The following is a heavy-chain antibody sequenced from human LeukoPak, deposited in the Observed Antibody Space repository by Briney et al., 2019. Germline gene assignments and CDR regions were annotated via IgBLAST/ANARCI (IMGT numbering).Heavy chain of an antibody. D-gene: IGHD6-13*01. CDR1: GYTFTGYY. J-gene: IGHJ4*02. CDR2: INPNSGGT. Sequence: ASVKVSCKASGYTFTGYYMHWVRQAPGQGLEWMGRINPNSGGTNYAQKFQGRVTMARDTSISTAYMELSRLRSDDTAVYYCARDGYSSSWEDVNWGQGTLVTVSS. CDR3: ARDGYSSSWEDVN. V-gene: IGHV1-2*06.